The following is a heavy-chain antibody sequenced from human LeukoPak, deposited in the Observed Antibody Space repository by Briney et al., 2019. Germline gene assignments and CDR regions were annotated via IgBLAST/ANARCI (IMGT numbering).Heavy chain of an antibody. CDR1: GGSISGSSNY. V-gene: IGHV4-39*07. CDR2: IYYTGST. CDR3: ARARLSIVRGITNFDY. Sequence: SETLSLTCTVSGGSISGSSNYWGWIRQPPGKGLEWIGSIYYTGSTYYNPSLKSRVTISVDTSKNQFSLRLSSVTAADTAVYYCARARLSIVRGITNFDYWGQGTVVTVSS. J-gene: IGHJ4*02. D-gene: IGHD3-10*01.